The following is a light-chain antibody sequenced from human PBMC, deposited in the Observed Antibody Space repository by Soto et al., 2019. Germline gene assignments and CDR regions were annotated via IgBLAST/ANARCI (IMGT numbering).Light chain of an antibody. CDR3: QQLNSYPPYT. CDR2: AAS. J-gene: IGKJ3*01. V-gene: IGKV1-9*01. Sequence: IQLTQSPSFLSASVGDRVTITCRASQGISSYLAWYQQKPGKAPKLLIYAASTLQSGVPSRFSGSGSGTEFPLTISSLQPEDFATYYCQQLNSYPPYTFGPGTKVDIK. CDR1: QGISSY.